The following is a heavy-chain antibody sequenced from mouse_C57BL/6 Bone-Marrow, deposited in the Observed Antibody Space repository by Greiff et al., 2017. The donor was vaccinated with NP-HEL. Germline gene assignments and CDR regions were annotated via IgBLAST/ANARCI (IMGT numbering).Heavy chain of an antibody. D-gene: IGHD1-1*01. CDR3: ASPYGSSFFYAMDY. CDR2: ISYDGSN. Sequence: EVQLQESGPGLVKPSQSLSLTCSVTGYSITSGYYWNWIRQFPGNKLEWMGYISYDGSNNYNPSLKNRISITRDTSKNQFFLKLNSVTTEDTATYYCASPYGSSFFYAMDYWGQGTSVTVSS. CDR1: GYSITSGYY. V-gene: IGHV3-6*01. J-gene: IGHJ4*01.